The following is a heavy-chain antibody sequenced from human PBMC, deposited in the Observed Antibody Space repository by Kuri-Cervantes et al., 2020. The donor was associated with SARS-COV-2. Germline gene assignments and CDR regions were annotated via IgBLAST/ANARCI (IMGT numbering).Heavy chain of an antibody. V-gene: IGHV3-23*01. Sequence: GGSLRLSCAVSGFTFSSFSMNWVRQAPGKGLEWVSGISGSGGSTYYADSVKGRFTISRDNSKNTLYLQMNSLRAEDTAVYYCAKDSPEIVVVPAAPLYFDLWGRGTLVTVSS. D-gene: IGHD2-2*01. CDR1: GFTFSSFS. CDR2: ISGSGGST. J-gene: IGHJ2*01. CDR3: AKDSPEIVVVPAAPLYFDL.